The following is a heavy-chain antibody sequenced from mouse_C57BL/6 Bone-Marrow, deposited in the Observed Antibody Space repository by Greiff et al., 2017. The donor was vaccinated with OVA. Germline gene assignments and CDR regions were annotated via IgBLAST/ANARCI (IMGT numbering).Heavy chain of an antibody. Sequence: EVQLQESGGSLVQPGGSLSLSCAASGFTFTDYYMSWVRQPPGKALEWLGFIRNKANGYTTEYSASVKGRFTISRDNSQSILYLQMNALRAEDSATYYCARSHYYGSHDVWGTGTTVTVSS. J-gene: IGHJ1*03. CDR2: IRNKANGYTT. CDR3: ARSHYYGSHDV. D-gene: IGHD1-1*01. V-gene: IGHV7-3*01. CDR1: GFTFTDYY.